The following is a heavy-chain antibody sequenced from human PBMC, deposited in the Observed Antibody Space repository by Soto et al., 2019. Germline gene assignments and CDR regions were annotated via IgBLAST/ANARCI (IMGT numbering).Heavy chain of an antibody. CDR2: IYPGDSET. J-gene: IGHJ4*02. V-gene: IGHV5-51*01. CDR3: ARSPRSSPYFDY. D-gene: IGHD6-13*01. CDR1: GYTFSNFW. Sequence: ESLKISCQCSGYTFSNFWIAWVRQLPGKGLEYMGIIYPGDSETRYSPSFHGKVTISADRSIGTAYLQWSSLEASDSAFYFCARSPRSSPYFDYWGQGALVTVSS.